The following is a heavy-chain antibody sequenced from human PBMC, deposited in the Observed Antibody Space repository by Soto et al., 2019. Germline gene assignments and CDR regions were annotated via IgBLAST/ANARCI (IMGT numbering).Heavy chain of an antibody. CDR2: ISGSGGST. J-gene: IGHJ5*02. Sequence: GGSLRLSCAASGFTFSSYAMSWVRQAPGKGLEWVSAISGSGGSTYYADSVKGRFTISRDNSKNTLYLQMNSLRAEDTAVYYCAKDPKRGKQWLADNNWFDPWGQGTLVTVSS. CDR1: GFTFSSYA. D-gene: IGHD6-19*01. CDR3: AKDPKRGKQWLADNNWFDP. V-gene: IGHV3-23*01.